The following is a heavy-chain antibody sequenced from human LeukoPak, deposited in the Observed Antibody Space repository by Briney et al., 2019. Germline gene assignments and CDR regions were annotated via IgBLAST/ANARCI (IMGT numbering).Heavy chain of an antibody. CDR3: ARYCSGGSCYPAKHRYYYYGMDV. V-gene: IGHV6-1*01. CDR1: GDSVSSNSAA. J-gene: IGHJ6*02. D-gene: IGHD2-15*01. Sequence: SQTLSLTCAISGDSVSSNSAAWNWIRQSPSRGLEWLGRTYYRSKWYNDYAVSVKSRITINPDTSKNQFSLQLNSVTPEDTAVYYCARYCSGGSCYPAKHRYYYYGMDVWGQGTTVTVSS. CDR2: TYYRSKWYN.